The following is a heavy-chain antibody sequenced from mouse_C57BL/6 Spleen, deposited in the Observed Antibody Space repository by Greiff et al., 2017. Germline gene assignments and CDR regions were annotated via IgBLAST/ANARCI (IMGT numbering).Heavy chain of an antibody. D-gene: IGHD1-1*01. J-gene: IGHJ3*01. V-gene: IGHV1-15*01. Sequence: VQLQQSGAELVRPGASVTLSCKASGYTFTDYEMHWVKQTPVHGLEWIGAIDPETGGTAYNQKFKGKAILTADKSSSTAYMELRSLTSEDSAVYYCTPYYGSSSWFAYWGQGTLVTVSA. CDR1: GYTFTDYE. CDR2: IDPETGGT. CDR3: TPYYGSSSWFAY.